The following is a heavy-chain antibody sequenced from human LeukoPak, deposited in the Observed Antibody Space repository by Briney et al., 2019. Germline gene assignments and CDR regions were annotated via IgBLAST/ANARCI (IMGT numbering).Heavy chain of an antibody. CDR1: GFTFSNYW. J-gene: IGHJ4*02. CDR2: IKQDGTEK. Sequence: PGGSLRLSCAASGFTFSNYWMSWVRQAPGKGLEWVAHIKQDGTEKYYVDSVKGRFTISRDNSKNTLYLQMNSLRAEDTAVYYCARGPSGYHNTGGQGTLVTVSS. D-gene: IGHD5-12*01. CDR3: ARGPSGYHNT. V-gene: IGHV3-7*01.